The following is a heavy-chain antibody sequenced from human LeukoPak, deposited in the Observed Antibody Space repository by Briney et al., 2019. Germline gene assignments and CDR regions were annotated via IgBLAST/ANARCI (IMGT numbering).Heavy chain of an antibody. D-gene: IGHD3-16*01. J-gene: IGHJ4*02. Sequence: GESLKISCKGSGYSFTSYWIGWVRQMPGKGLEWMGIIYPGDSDTRYSPSFQGQVTISADKSISTAYLQWSSLKASDTAMYYCARHIMSVGSLIYFHYWGQGTLVTVSS. CDR1: GYSFTSYW. CDR3: ARHIMSVGSLIYFHY. CDR2: IYPGDSDT. V-gene: IGHV5-51*01.